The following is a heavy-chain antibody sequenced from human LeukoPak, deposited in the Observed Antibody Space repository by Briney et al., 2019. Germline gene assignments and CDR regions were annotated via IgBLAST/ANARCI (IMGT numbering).Heavy chain of an antibody. J-gene: IGHJ4*02. V-gene: IGHV1-2*02. Sequence: ASVKVSCKASGYSFTGYFTHWVRQAPGQGLEWMGCMDPNSGDTKYAQKFQGRVSMPRDTSTRTAYMELSRLRSDDTAVYFCARSGSTGYSLDYWGQGTLVTVSS. CDR2: MDPNSGDT. CDR3: ARSGSTGYSLDY. D-gene: IGHD3-22*01. CDR1: GYSFTGYF.